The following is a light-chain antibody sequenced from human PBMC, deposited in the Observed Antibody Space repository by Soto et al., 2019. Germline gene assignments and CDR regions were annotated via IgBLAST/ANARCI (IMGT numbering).Light chain of an antibody. V-gene: IGKV2D-29*01. J-gene: IGKJ1*01. Sequence: DIVLTQTPLSLSVTPGQPASISCKSSESLLHSDGKTYLCWYLQKAGQPHQVMIYEVYNRFSGVPESFSGSGSGTDFTLKISRVESEDVGVYYCMQSIQLPWTFGQGTQVEVK. CDR3: MQSIQLPWT. CDR2: EVY. CDR1: ESLLHSDGKTY.